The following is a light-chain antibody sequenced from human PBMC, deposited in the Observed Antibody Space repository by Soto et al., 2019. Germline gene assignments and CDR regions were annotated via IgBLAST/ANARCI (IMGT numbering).Light chain of an antibody. Sequence: TQPPSTLSASVVDIDTLSCRASQSVSSYLAWYQQKTGQAPRILIYDESNRAADIPDRLSGSGSGTDFNLTINRLEPEDFAVYYCQQYDSSPRTFGQGTKVDIK. V-gene: IGKV3-20*01. CDR2: DES. J-gene: IGKJ1*01. CDR1: QSVSSY. CDR3: QQYDSSPRT.